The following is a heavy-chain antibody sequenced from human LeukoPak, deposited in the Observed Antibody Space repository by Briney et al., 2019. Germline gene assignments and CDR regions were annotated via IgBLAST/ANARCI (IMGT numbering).Heavy chain of an antibody. CDR2: INPNSGGT. CDR1: GYTLTSYY. CDR3: ATFYDSSGYFY. Sequence: ASVKDSCKASGYTLTSYYMHWVRQAPGQGLEWMGWINPNSGGTDYAQKFQGRVTMTRDTSISTAYMELSRLRSDDTAVYYCATFYDSSGYFYWGQGTLVTVSS. V-gene: IGHV1-2*02. D-gene: IGHD3-22*01. J-gene: IGHJ4*02.